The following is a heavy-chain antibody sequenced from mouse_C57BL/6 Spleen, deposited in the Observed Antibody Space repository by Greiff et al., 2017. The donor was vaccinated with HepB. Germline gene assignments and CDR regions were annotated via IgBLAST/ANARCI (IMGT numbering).Heavy chain of an antibody. J-gene: IGHJ1*03. V-gene: IGHV3-6*01. CDR3: ASVKVYDYDEYFDV. CDR2: ISYDGSN. Sequence: EVQLQESGPGLVKPSQSLSLTCSVTGYSITSGYYWNWIRQFPGNKLEWMGYISYDGSNNYNPSLKNRISITRDTSKNQFFLKLNSVTTEDTATYYCASVKVYDYDEYFDVWGTGTTVTVSS. CDR1: GYSITSGYY. D-gene: IGHD2-4*01.